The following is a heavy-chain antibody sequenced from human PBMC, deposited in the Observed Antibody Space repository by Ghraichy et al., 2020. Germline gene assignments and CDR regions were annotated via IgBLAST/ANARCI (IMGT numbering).Heavy chain of an antibody. D-gene: IGHD3-22*01. J-gene: IGHJ4*02. CDR3: ARRVGPQWLLRRYYFDY. CDR2: INHSGST. Sequence: SETLSLTCAVYGVSFSGYYWSWIRQPPGKGLEWIGEINHSGSTNYNPSLKSRVTISVDTSKNQFSLKLSSVTATDTAVYYCARRVGPQWLLRRYYFDYWGQGTLVTVST. V-gene: IGHV4-34*01. CDR1: GVSFSGYY.